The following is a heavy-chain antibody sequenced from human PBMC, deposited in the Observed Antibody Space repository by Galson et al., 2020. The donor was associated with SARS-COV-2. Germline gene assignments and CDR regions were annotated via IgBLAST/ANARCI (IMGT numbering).Heavy chain of an antibody. D-gene: IGHD1-26*01. J-gene: IGHJ4*02. V-gene: IGHV4-34*01. CDR2: INHSGNT. CDR3: ARGGIQGVAPGFDY. CDR1: GGSFSPYY. Sequence: RAVYGGSFSPYYWSWVRQPPGKGLEWIGEINHSGNTNYNPSLKSRVTMSVDTSKHQLSLKVTSVTAADTAVYYCARGGIQGVAPGFDYWGQGTLVTVSS.